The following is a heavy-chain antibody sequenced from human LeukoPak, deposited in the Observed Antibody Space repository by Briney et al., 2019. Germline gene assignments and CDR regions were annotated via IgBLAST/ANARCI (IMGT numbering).Heavy chain of an antibody. Sequence: SETLSLTCSVSGGSISSYYWSWIRQPPGKGLEWIGYIYYSGSTNYNPSLKSRVTISVDTSKNQFSLKLSSVTAADTAVYYCARESPPKFYDSSGFDYWGQGTLVTVSS. V-gene: IGHV4-59*01. J-gene: IGHJ4*02. CDR2: IYYSGST. CDR3: ARESPPKFYDSSGFDY. D-gene: IGHD3-22*01. CDR1: GGSISSYY.